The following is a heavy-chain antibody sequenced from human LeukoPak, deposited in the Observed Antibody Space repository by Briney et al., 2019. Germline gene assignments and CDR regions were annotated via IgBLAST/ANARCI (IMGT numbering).Heavy chain of an antibody. CDR2: IASSGNIT. J-gene: IGHJ4*02. Sequence: MPGGSLRLSCAASGFTFSDYYMSWIRQAPGKGLEWVSYIASSGNITYYADSVKGRFSISRDNAKNSLYLEMNSLRVEDTAVYFCVRDFATAQPFDYWGQGILVTVSS. CDR1: GFTFSDYY. V-gene: IGHV3-11*01. D-gene: IGHD2-2*01. CDR3: VRDFATAQPFDY.